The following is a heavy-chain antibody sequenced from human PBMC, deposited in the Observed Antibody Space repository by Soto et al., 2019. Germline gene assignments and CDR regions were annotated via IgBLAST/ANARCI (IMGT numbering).Heavy chain of an antibody. J-gene: IGHJ4*02. CDR1: GFTFSSYA. V-gene: IGHV3-23*01. Sequence: EVQLLESGGGLVQPGGSLRLSCAASGFTFSSYAMSWVRQAPGKGLEWVSAISGSGGSTYYADSVKGRFTISRDNSKNTLYLERNGLGAGDTAVYYWAKDRVAHGGGGYYFDYWGQGTLVTVSS. CDR3: AKDRVAHGGGGYYFDY. CDR2: ISGSGGST. D-gene: IGHD3-10*01.